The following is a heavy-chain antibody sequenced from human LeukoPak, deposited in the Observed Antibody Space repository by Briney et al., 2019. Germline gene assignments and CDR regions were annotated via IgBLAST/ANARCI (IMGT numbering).Heavy chain of an antibody. CDR2: ISGSGGST. CDR1: GFTFSSYA. Sequence: GGSLRLSCAASGFTFSSYAMSWVRQAPGKGLGWVSAISGSGGSTYYADSVKGRFTISRDNAKNSLYLQMNGLRAEDTAVYYCARATRGVGSNFDYWGQGTLVTVSS. J-gene: IGHJ4*02. CDR3: ARATRGVGSNFDY. D-gene: IGHD1-26*01. V-gene: IGHV3-23*01.